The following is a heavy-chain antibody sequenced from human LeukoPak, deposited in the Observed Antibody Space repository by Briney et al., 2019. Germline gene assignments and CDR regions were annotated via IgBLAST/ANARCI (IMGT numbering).Heavy chain of an antibody. Sequence: SETLSLTCTVSGGSISSCYWSWIRQPAGKGLEWIGRIYTSGSTNYNPSLKSRVTMSVDTSKNQFSLKLSSVTAADTAVYYCARDRDYVTPYWYFDLWGRGTLVTVSS. V-gene: IGHV4-4*07. D-gene: IGHD4-17*01. CDR2: IYTSGST. CDR1: GGSISSCY. J-gene: IGHJ2*01. CDR3: ARDRDYVTPYWYFDL.